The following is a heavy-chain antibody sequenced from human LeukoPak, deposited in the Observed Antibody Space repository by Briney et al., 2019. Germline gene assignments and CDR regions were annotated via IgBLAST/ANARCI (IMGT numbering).Heavy chain of an antibody. J-gene: IGHJ4*02. V-gene: IGHV3-64*01. CDR2: ISSNGGST. D-gene: IGHD5-18*01. CDR3: ARTPKQHSYGYPPDY. CDR1: GFTFSSYA. Sequence: PGGSLRLSCAASGFTFSSYAMHWVRQAPGKGLEYVSAISSNGGSTYYANSVKGRFTISRDNSKNTLYLQMGSLRAEDMAVYYCARTPKQHSYGYPPDYWGQGTLVTVSS.